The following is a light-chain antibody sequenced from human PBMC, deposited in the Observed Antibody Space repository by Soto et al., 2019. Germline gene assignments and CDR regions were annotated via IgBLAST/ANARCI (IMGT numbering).Light chain of an antibody. J-gene: IGLJ2*01. V-gene: IGLV2-14*01. Sequence: QSALAQPASVSGSPGQSITISCTGTSSDVGAYNYVSWYHQHHPGKAPELIIYDVTDRPSGVSTRFSGSKSGNTASLTISGLQAEDEGDYYCSSYTTIKTVIFGGGTQLT. CDR1: SSDVGAYNY. CDR3: SSYTTIKTVI. CDR2: DVT.